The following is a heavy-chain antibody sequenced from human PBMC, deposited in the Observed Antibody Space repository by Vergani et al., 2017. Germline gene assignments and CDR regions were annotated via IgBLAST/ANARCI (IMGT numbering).Heavy chain of an antibody. CDR2: ISWNSGSI. J-gene: IGHJ4*02. CDR3: ARGAYYYGSGSYYSFDY. Sequence: EVQLVESGGGLVQPGSSLILSCAASGFTFDDYSMHWVRQAPGKGLEWVSGISWNSGSIGYADSVKGRFTISRDNAKNSLYLQMNSLRAEDTDVYYCARGAYYYGSGSYYSFDYWGQGTLVTVSS. V-gene: IGHV3-9*01. CDR1: GFTFDDYS. D-gene: IGHD3-10*01.